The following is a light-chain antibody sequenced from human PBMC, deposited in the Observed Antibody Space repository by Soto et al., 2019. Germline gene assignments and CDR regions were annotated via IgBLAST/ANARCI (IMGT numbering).Light chain of an antibody. CDR2: HAS. CDR1: QSISNW. Sequence: DSQMTHSPATLRASLGDKVTMTFRASQSISNWLAWYQQKPGTAPKLLIYHASTLESGVPSRFSGSGSGTEFTLTISSLEPEDFAVYCGQLRSIWLITFGQGTRLEIK. J-gene: IGKJ5*01. V-gene: IGKV1-5*01. CDR3: QLRSIWLIT.